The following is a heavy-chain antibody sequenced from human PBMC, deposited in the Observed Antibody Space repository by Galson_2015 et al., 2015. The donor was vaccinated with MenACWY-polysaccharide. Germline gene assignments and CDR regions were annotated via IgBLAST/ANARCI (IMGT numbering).Heavy chain of an antibody. J-gene: IGHJ4*02. CDR3: ARGPLGYCAGACLGLDS. D-gene: IGHD2-21*02. Sequence: SLRLSCAASGFIFSRYAMAWVRQAPGKGLEWVSSIDGRGANTYYKDSVKGRFSISRDNAKSTLYLQMNSLRAEDTAVYYCARGPLGYCAGACLGLDSWCQGTLFTASS. CDR2: IDGRGANT. V-gene: IGHV3-74*01. CDR1: GFIFSRYA.